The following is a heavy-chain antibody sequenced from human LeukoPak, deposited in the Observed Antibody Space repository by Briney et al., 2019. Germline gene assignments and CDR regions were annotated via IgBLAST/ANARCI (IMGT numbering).Heavy chain of an antibody. J-gene: IGHJ4*02. CDR1: GFTFSGSP. V-gene: IGHV3-73*01. CDR3: TQSNY. Sequence: GGSLRLSCAASGFTFSGSPILWVRQASGKGLEWVGRIRSKADNYATAFAASVQGRCTISRDDSKNTAYLQLNSLKTEDTAVYYCTQSNYWGQGALVTVSS. CDR2: IRSKADNYAT.